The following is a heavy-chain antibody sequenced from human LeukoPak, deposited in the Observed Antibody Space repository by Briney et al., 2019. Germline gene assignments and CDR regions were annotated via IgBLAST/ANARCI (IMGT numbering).Heavy chain of an antibody. V-gene: IGHV1-69*04. CDR3: ARDPYYYDSSGYFS. J-gene: IGHJ4*02. D-gene: IGHD3-22*01. Sequence: SVKVSCKASGGTFSSYAISWVRQAPGQGLEWMGRIIPILGIANYAQKFQDRVTITADKSTSTAYMELSSLRSEDTAVYYCARDPYYYDSSGYFSWGQGTLVTVSS. CDR1: GGTFSSYA. CDR2: IIPILGIA.